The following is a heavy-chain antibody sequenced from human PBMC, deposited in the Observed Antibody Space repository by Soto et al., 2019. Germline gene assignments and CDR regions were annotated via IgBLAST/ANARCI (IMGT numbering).Heavy chain of an antibody. J-gene: IGHJ4*02. V-gene: IGHV4-39*02. Sequence: SQTLSLTCTLSGASFTSTPYFLAWIRKPPGKGLEWVGSIYNSGKTHYHPSLKSRVTISVDMSQNRFSLQMGSGTATDTAVHYCAKELPRTDRFDYWCQGSVVTVSS. CDR1: GASFTSTPYF. CDR3: AKELPRTDRFDY. CDR2: IYNSGKT.